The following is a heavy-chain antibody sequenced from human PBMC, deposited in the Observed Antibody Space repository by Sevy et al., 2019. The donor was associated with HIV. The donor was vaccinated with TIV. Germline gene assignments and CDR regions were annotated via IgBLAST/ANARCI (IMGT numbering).Heavy chain of an antibody. J-gene: IGHJ4*02. V-gene: IGHV4-39*01. CDR1: GGSISSSSYY. CDR2: IYYSGST. Sequence: SETLSLTCTVSGGSISSSSYYWGWIRQPPGKGVEGIGRIYYSGSTYYNPSLKSRVTISVDTSKNQFSLKLSSVTAADTAVYYCARFSGYEDYWGQGTLVTVSS. D-gene: IGHD5-12*01. CDR3: ARFSGYEDY.